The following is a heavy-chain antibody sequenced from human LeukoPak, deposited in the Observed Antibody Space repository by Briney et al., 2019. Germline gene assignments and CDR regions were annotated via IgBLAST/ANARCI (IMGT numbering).Heavy chain of an antibody. D-gene: IGHD3-10*01. Sequence: GGSLRLSCAASGFIFSKYWMTWVRQAPGKGLEWVANIKEDGSEKYYVDSVKGRFTISRDNAKNSLDLQMNSLRVEDTGIYYCVKVAKYYYGSETYYFFEHWGQGTPVTASS. CDR3: VKVAKYYYGSETYYFFEH. J-gene: IGHJ4*02. CDR1: GFIFSKYW. V-gene: IGHV3-7*01. CDR2: IKEDGSEK.